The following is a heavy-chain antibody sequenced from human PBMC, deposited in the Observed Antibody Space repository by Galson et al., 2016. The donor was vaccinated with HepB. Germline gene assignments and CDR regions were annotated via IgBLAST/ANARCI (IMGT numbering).Heavy chain of an antibody. CDR3: ARKFSGSENYFFDY. J-gene: IGHJ4*02. Sequence: SLRLSCAASGISFDSHGMHWVRQAPGKGLEWVAVVWADGGNKYYADFVQDRFTISRDNSKNTVDLQMNSLRDEDTAVYYCARKFSGSENYFFDYWGQGTLVIVSS. D-gene: IGHD3-10*01. V-gene: IGHV3-33*01. CDR1: GISFDSHG. CDR2: VWADGGNK.